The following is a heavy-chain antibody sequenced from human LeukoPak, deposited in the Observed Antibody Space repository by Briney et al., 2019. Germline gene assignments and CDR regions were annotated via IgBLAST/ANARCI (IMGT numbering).Heavy chain of an antibody. CDR2: ISSSSSTI. J-gene: IGHJ4*02. V-gene: IGHV3-48*01. CDR3: AREGDSSGWYLVSYFDY. Sequence: PGGSLRLSCAASGFTFSSYSMNWVRQAPGKGLEWVSYISSSSSTIYYADSVKGRFTISRDNAKNSLYLQMNSLRAEDTAVYYCAREGDSSGWYLVSYFDYWGQGTLVTVSS. D-gene: IGHD6-19*01. CDR1: GFTFSSYS.